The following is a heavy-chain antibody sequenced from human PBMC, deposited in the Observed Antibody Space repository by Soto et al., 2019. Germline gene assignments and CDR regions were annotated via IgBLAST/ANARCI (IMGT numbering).Heavy chain of an antibody. Sequence: PVGSLRLSCAASGFTFSNAWMSWVRQAPGKGLEWVGRIKSKTDGGTTDYAAPVKGRFTISRDDSKNTLYLQMNSLKTEDTAVYYCTTVNRYCSGGSCYLDFDYWGQGTLVTVSS. CDR1: GFTFSNAW. CDR3: TTVNRYCSGGSCYLDFDY. V-gene: IGHV3-15*01. J-gene: IGHJ4*02. D-gene: IGHD2-15*01. CDR2: IKSKTDGGTT.